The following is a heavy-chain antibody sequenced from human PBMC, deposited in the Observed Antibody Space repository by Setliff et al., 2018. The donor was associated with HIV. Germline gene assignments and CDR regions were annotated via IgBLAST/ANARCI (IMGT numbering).Heavy chain of an antibody. V-gene: IGHV1-18*01. CDR3: VSIGPGG. Sequence: ASVKVSCKTSGYTFRIYGIIWVRQAPGQGLEWMGWISPYNGNTAYAQKLQGRLTMTIDTSTTTAYMDLGSLTYDDTAVYYCVSIGPGGWGQGTLVTVSS. J-gene: IGHJ4*02. CDR1: GYTFRIYG. CDR2: ISPYNGNT.